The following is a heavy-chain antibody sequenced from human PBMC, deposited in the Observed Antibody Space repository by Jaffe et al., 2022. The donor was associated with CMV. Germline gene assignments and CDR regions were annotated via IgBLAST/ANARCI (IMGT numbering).Heavy chain of an antibody. CDR3: ARNVLLWFGEFKGSWFDP. Sequence: QVQLQESGPGLVKPSETLSLTCTVSGGSISSYYWSWIRQPPGKGLEWIGYIYYSGSTNYNPSLKSRVTISVDTSKNQFSLKLSSVTAADTAVYYCARNVLLWFGEFKGSWFDPWGQGTLVTVSS. J-gene: IGHJ5*02. D-gene: IGHD3-10*01. CDR1: GGSISSYY. CDR2: IYYSGST. V-gene: IGHV4-59*01.